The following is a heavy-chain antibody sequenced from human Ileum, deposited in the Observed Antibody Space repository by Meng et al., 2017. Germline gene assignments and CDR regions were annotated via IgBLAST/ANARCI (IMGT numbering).Heavy chain of an antibody. CDR2: IIQSGRT. CDR1: GTW. D-gene: IGHD3-22*01. J-gene: IGHJ4*02. V-gene: IGHV4-4*02. CDR3: ATSNDRDVYYLGY. Sequence: QVQQREAGPPLVTPSGTLPLTCAVSGTWWSWVRQPPGKGLEWIGEIIQSGRTNYNPSLKSRVTISIDKSKSQISLQLSAVTAADTAVYSCATSNDRDVYYLGYWGQGTLVTVSS.